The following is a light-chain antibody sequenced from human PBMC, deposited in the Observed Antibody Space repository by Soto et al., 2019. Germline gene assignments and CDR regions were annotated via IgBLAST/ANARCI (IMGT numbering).Light chain of an antibody. CDR2: QAS. V-gene: IGKV1-5*03. CDR3: QHYQAYPLT. J-gene: IGKJ4*01. Sequence: DIQMTQSPSTLSAYVGDRVTITCRASQNIYTWLAWYQQKPGRAPKLLIYQASALESVVPSRFSGSGSGTEFPLIISSLQPDDFATYYCQHYQAYPLTFGGGTEVEIK. CDR1: QNIYTW.